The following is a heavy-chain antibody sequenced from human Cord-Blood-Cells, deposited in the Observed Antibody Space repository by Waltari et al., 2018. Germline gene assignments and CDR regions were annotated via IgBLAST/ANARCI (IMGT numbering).Heavy chain of an antibody. D-gene: IGHD6-19*01. J-gene: IGHJ3*02. CDR2: IYTSGST. V-gene: IGHV4-4*07. Sequence: QVQLQESGPGLVKPSETLSLTCTVSGGSISSYYWSWIRQPAGRGLEWIGRIYTSGSTTSHPSLTRRVPMSVDTSKTQCSLKLSSVTAADTAVYYCARSGYSSGWFDAFDIWGQGTMVTVSS. CDR1: GGSISSYY. CDR3: ARSGYSSGWFDAFDI.